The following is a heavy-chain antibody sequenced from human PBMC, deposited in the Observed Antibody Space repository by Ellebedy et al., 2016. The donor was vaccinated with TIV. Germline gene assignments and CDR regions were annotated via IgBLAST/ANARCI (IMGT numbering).Heavy chain of an antibody. V-gene: IGHV3-30-3*01. Sequence: GESLKISCAASGFTFSSYAMHWVRQAPGKGLEWVAVISYDGSNKYYADSVKGRFTISRDNAKNSLYLQMNSLRAEDTALYYCAKESSGWYWGQGTLVTVSS. J-gene: IGHJ4*02. D-gene: IGHD6-19*01. CDR1: GFTFSSYA. CDR3: AKESSGWY. CDR2: ISYDGSNK.